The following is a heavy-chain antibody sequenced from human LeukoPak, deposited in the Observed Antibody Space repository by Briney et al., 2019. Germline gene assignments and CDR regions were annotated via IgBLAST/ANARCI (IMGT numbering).Heavy chain of an antibody. D-gene: IGHD5-18*01. CDR2: ISSSSSYI. CDR3: ANGLHRGYSYGREENY. Sequence: GGSLRLSCAASGFTFSSYSMNWVRQAPGKGLEWVSSISSSSSYIYYADSVKGRFTISRDNAKNSLYLQMNSLRAEDTAVYYCANGLHRGYSYGREENYWGQGTLVTVSS. J-gene: IGHJ4*02. CDR1: GFTFSSYS. V-gene: IGHV3-21*01.